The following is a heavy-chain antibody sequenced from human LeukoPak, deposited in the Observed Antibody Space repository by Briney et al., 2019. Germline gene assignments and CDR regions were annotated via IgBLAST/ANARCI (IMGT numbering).Heavy chain of an antibody. CDR2: ISSSSSKS. J-gene: IGHJ3*01. Sequence: GGSLRLSCAASGFTFSSYTMNWVRQAPGKGLEWVSSISSSSSKSNYADSVKGRFTISRDNAKNSLYLQMNSLRAEDTAVYYCARILTSRPTVIVGDAFDLWGQGTMVTVSS. CDR3: ARILTSRPTVIVGDAFDL. CDR1: GFTFSSYT. V-gene: IGHV3-21*01. D-gene: IGHD2-15*01.